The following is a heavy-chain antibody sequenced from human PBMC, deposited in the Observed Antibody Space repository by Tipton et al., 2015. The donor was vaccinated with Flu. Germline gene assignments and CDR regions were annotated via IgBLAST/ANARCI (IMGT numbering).Heavy chain of an antibody. CDR3: ARDGPDYNGAFNM. D-gene: IGHD4-11*01. CDR1: GHTFIAHY. J-gene: IGHJ3*02. V-gene: IGHV1-2*02. Sequence: QLVQSGAELKKPGASVKVSCQASGHTFIAHYIHWVRRAPGQGLEWMGWINANDNGTRYPQKFQGRVTMTRDTSINTVYMELSRLSSDDTAVYYCARDGPDYNGAFNMWGQGTMVTVSS. CDR2: INANDNGT.